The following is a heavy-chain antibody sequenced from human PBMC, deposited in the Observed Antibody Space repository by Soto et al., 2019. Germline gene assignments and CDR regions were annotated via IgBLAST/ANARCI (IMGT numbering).Heavy chain of an antibody. CDR1: GGTFSSYA. J-gene: IGHJ5*02. D-gene: IGHD3-3*02. Sequence: QVQPVQSGAEVKKPGSSVKVSCKASGGTFSSYAISWVRQAPGQGLEWMGGIIPFFGTANYEQKFQGRVTITGGEHTSVAYMELGGLGSEDTAVYYRARDPNKSSTPRDWFDPLGRGTLVTVSS. CDR3: ARDPNKSSTPRDWFDP. V-gene: IGHV1-69*12. CDR2: IIPFFGTA.